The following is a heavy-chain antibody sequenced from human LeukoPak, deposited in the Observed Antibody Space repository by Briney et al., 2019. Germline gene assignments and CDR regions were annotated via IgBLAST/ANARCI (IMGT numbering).Heavy chain of an antibody. D-gene: IGHD3-9*01. CDR3: ARHRKYYDILTGYYEGAFDI. J-gene: IGHJ3*02. Sequence: PSETLSLTCTVSGGPISSSSDYWGWIRQPPGKGLEWIGSIYYSGSTYYNPSLKRRVTISVDTSKDQFSLKLSSVTAADTAVYYCARHRKYYDILTGYYEGAFDIRGQGIMVTVSS. CDR1: GGPISSSSDY. V-gene: IGHV4-39*01. CDR2: IYYSGST.